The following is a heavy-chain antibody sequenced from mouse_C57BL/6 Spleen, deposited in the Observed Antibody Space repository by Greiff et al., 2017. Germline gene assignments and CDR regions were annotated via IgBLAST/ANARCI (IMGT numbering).Heavy chain of an antibody. CDR3: AREDYEGFYYAMDY. CDR1: GYTFTSYW. D-gene: IGHD2-4*01. V-gene: IGHV1-64*01. Sequence: QVQLQQPGAELVKPGASVKLSCKASGYTFTSYWMHWVKQRPGQGLEWIGMIHPNSGSTNYNEKFKSKATLTVDKSSSTAYMQLSSLTSEDSAVYYCAREDYEGFYYAMDYWGQGTSVTVSS. CDR2: IHPNSGST. J-gene: IGHJ4*01.